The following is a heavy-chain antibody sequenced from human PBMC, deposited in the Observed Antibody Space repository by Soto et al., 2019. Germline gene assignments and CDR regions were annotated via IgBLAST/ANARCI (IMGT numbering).Heavy chain of an antibody. Sequence: QITLKESDPTLVKPTETLTLTCTVSGISLSTNGVSVGWIRQPPGKALEWLAVIKRDDDTRYSLSLQGRLTISKDTPKNQVVLTMTNMGPVDTATYYCAHRRNFYNNSALDSWGQGTLVTVSA. CDR1: GISLSTNGVS. V-gene: IGHV2-5*02. J-gene: IGHJ4*02. CDR3: AHRRNFYNNSALDS. D-gene: IGHD3-22*01. CDR2: IKRDDDT.